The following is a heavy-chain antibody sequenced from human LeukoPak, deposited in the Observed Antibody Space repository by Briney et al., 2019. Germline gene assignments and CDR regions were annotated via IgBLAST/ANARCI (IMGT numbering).Heavy chain of an antibody. J-gene: IGHJ4*02. CDR3: AKDPYLISYFDY. CDR1: GFTFSSYD. V-gene: IGHV3-13*01. CDR2: IGTAGDT. D-gene: IGHD2/OR15-2a*01. Sequence: PGGSLRLSCAASGFTFSSYDMHWVRQATGKGLEWVSAIGTAGDTYYPGSVKGRFTISRENAKNSLYLQMNSLRAEDTAVYYCAKDPYLISYFDYWGQGTLVTVSS.